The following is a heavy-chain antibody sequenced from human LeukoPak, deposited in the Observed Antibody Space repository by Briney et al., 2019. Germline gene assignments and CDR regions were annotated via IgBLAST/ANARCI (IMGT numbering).Heavy chain of an antibody. CDR1: GGSVSSGTYY. D-gene: IGHD1-1*01. V-gene: IGHV4-61*01. CDR2: IYYSGST. CDR3: ARDRVRGNANPYFDY. J-gene: IGHJ4*02. Sequence: PSETLSLTCTVSGGSVSSGTYYWSWIRQPPGKGLEWIGYIYYSGSTNYSPSLKSRVTISIDTSKNQFSLKLSSVTAADTAVYCCARDRVRGNANPYFDYWGQGTLVTVSS.